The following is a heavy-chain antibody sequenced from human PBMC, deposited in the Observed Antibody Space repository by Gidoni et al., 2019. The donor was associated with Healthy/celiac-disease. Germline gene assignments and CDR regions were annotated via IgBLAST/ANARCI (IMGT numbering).Heavy chain of an antibody. CDR2: ISLNSVSI. CDR3: AKDTVDTAMGSAFDI. J-gene: IGHJ3*02. Sequence: EVQLVESGGGLVQPGRSLRLSCAASGFTFDDYAMHWVRQAPGKGLEWVSGISLNSVSIGYADSVKGRFTISRDNAKNSLYLQMNSLRAEDTALYYCAKDTVDTAMGSAFDIWGQGTMATVSS. CDR1: GFTFDDYA. V-gene: IGHV3-9*01. D-gene: IGHD5-18*01.